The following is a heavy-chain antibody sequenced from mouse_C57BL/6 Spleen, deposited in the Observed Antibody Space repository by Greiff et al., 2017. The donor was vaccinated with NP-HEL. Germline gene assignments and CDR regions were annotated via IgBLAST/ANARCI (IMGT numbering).Heavy chain of an antibody. Sequence: VQLVESGPGLVQPSQSLSITCTVSGFSLTSYGVHWVRQSPGKGLEWLGVIWRGGSTDYNAAFMSRLSITKDNSKSQVFFKMNSLQADDTAIYYCAKGYYSNSFYAMDYWGQGTSVTVSS. V-gene: IGHV2-5*01. CDR2: IWRGGST. CDR1: GFSLTSYG. CDR3: AKGYYSNSFYAMDY. D-gene: IGHD2-5*01. J-gene: IGHJ4*01.